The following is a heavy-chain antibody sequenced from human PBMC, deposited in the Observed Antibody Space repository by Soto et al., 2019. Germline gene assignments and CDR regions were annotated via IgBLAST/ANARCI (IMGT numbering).Heavy chain of an antibody. V-gene: IGHV3-21*01. CDR1: GFTFSSYS. CDR2: ISSSSSYI. D-gene: IGHD4-17*01. J-gene: IGHJ4*02. Sequence: EVQLVESGGGLVKPGGSLRLSCAASGFTFSSYSMNWVRQAPGKGLEWVSSISSSSSYIYYADSVKGRFTISRDNAKNALYLQMNSLRAEDTAVYYCASPGVYGDYYWGQGTLVTVSS. CDR3: ASPGVYGDYY.